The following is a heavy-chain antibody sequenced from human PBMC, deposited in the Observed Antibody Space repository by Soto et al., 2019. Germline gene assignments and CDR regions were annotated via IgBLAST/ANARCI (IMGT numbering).Heavy chain of an antibody. Sequence: LSLTCTVSGGSVSSGSYYWSWIRQPPGKGLEWIGYIYYSGSTNYNPSLKSRVTISVDTSKNQFSLKLSSVTAADTAVYYRARGEYYYDSSGYYYWSHFDYWGQGTLVTVSS. V-gene: IGHV4-61*01. J-gene: IGHJ4*02. D-gene: IGHD3-22*01. CDR3: ARGEYYYDSSGYYYWSHFDY. CDR2: IYYSGST. CDR1: GGSVSSGSYY.